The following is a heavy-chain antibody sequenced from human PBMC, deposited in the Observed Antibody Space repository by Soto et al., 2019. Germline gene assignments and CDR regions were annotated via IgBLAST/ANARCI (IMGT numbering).Heavy chain of an antibody. CDR3: ARAHLAAYYYYGMDV. CDR2: INAGNGNT. CDR1: AYTFNSYA. Sequence: ASLQVSCKASAYTFNSYAMHWVRQAPGQRLEWMGWINAGNGNTKYSQKFQGRVTITRDTSASTAYMELSSLRSEDTAVYYCARAHLAAYYYYGMDVWGQGTTVTVSS. V-gene: IGHV1-3*01. J-gene: IGHJ6*02.